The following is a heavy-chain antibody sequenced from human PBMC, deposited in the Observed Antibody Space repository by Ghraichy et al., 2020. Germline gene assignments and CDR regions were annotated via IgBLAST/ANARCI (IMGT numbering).Heavy chain of an antibody. CDR2: ISWNSGSI. CDR1: GFTFDDYA. V-gene: IGHV3-9*01. CDR3: AKDISWASNYRFDP. Sequence: GGSLRLSCAASGFTFDDYAMHWVRQAPGKGLEWVSGISWNSGSIGYADSVKGRFTISRDNAKNSLYLQMNSLRAEDTALYYCAKDISWASNYRFDPWGQGTLVTVSS. D-gene: IGHD1-26*01. J-gene: IGHJ5*02.